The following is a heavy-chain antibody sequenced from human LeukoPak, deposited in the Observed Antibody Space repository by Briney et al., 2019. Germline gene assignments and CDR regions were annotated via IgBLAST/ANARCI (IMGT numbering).Heavy chain of an antibody. CDR3: ARGNSGSYWFYYYGMDV. J-gene: IGHJ6*04. CDR1: GGSISSYY. D-gene: IGHD1-26*01. V-gene: IGHV4-59*01. Sequence: SETLSLTRTAPGGSISSYYWSWIRQPPGKGLEWFGYIYYSGSTNYNPSLKSRVTISVDTSKNQFSLKLSSVTAADTAVYYCARGNSGSYWFYYYGMDVWGKGTTVTVSS. CDR2: IYYSGST.